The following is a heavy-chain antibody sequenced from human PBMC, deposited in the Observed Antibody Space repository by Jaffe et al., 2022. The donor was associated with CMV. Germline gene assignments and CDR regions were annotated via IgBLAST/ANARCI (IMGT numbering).Heavy chain of an antibody. Sequence: EVQLVESGGGLVQPGGSLRLSCSASGFTFSSYAMHWVRQAPGKGLEYVSAISSNGGSTYYADSVKGRFTISRDNSKNTLYLQMSSLRAEDTAVYYCVNGGYYYDSSGYPDAFDIWGQGTMVTVSS. J-gene: IGHJ3*02. CDR2: ISSNGGST. V-gene: IGHV3-64D*06. CDR3: VNGGYYYDSSGYPDAFDI. CDR1: GFTFSSYA. D-gene: IGHD3-22*01.